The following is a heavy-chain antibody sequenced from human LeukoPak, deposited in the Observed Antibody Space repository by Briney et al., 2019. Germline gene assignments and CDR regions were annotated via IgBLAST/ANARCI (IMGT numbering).Heavy chain of an antibody. CDR3: ARGEGYSGSYRADY. J-gene: IGHJ4*02. V-gene: IGHV1-2*02. CDR1: GYTFTDYY. D-gene: IGHD1-26*01. Sequence: ASVKVSCKASGYTFTDYYMHWVRQAPGQGLEWMGWINPNSGGTNYAQKFQGRVTMTRDTSISTAYMELNRLRSDDTALYYCARGEGYSGSYRADYWGQGTLATVSS. CDR2: INPNSGGT.